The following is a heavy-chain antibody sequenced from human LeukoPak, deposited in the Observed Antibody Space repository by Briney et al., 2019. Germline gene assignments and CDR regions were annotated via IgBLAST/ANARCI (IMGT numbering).Heavy chain of an antibody. CDR3: VNSPSDGLDV. Sequence: GGSLRLSCSASGFTFSTYPMHWVRQAPGKGLEYVSTIFANGDITSYAASVKGRFTTSRDNSKNTVYLQMSSLRPEDTAVYYCVNSPSDGLDVWGQGATVTVSS. V-gene: IGHV3-64D*06. CDR1: GFTFSTYP. J-gene: IGHJ6*02. CDR2: IFANGDIT.